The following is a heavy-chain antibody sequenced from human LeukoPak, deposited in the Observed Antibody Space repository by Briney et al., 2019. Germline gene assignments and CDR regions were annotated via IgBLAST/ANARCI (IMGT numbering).Heavy chain of an antibody. D-gene: IGHD5-18*01. V-gene: IGHV4-39*01. CDR1: GGSISSSSYY. CDR2: IYYSGST. J-gene: IGHJ3*02. Sequence: SETLSLTCTVSGGSISSSSYYWGWIRQPPGKGLEWIGSIYYSGSTYYNPSLKSRVTISVDTSKNQFSLKLSSVTAADTAVYYCASFLDTVDAFDIWGRGTMVTVSS. CDR3: ASFLDTVDAFDI.